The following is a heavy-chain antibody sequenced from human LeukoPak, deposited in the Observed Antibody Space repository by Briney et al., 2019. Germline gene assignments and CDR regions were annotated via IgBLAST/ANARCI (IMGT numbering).Heavy chain of an antibody. V-gene: IGHV3-64*01. CDR1: GFSFTYYA. D-gene: IGHD3-10*01. Sequence: GGSLRLSCAASGFSFTYYAMHWVRQAPGKGLEYVSGISSNGFRKFYANSVKGRFIISRDNSQNTLYLRMGSLRPEDTAVYFCARDSTMYYNSGLNPGDFKSWGQGTLVTVSS. CDR2: ISSNGFRK. J-gene: IGHJ4*02. CDR3: ARDSTMYYNSGLNPGDFKS.